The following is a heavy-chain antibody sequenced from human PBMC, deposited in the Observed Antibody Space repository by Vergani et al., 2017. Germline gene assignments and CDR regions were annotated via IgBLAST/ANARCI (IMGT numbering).Heavy chain of an antibody. J-gene: IGHJ5*02. CDR3: ARDVAFGDNLGWFDP. CDR2: INPSGGST. V-gene: IGHV1-46*03. D-gene: IGHD3-10*01. CDR1: GYTFTSYY. Sequence: QVQLVQSGAEVKKPGASVKVSCKASGYTFTSYYMHWVRQAPGQGLEWMGIINPSGGSTSYAQKFQGRVTMTRDTSTSTVYMELSSLRSEDTAVYYCARDVAFGDNLGWFDPWGQGTLGTVSS.